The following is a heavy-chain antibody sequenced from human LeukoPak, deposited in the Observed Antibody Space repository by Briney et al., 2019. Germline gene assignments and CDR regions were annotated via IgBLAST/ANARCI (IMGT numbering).Heavy chain of an antibody. CDR1: GFTFTSSA. Sequence: AGSLRLSCAASGFTFTSSAMSWVRQTPGKGLEWVSTISAGGGSTYYPDSVKGRFTISRDNSKNTLYLQLSSLLDEDTAVYHCAKRGTAMVFDYWGQGTLAIVSS. J-gene: IGHJ4*02. CDR2: ISAGGGST. V-gene: IGHV3-23*01. D-gene: IGHD5-18*01. CDR3: AKRGTAMVFDY.